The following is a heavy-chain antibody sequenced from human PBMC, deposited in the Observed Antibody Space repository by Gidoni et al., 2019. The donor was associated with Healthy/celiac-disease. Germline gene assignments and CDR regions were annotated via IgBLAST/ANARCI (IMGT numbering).Heavy chain of an antibody. J-gene: IGHJ4*02. V-gene: IGHV3-23*04. D-gene: IGHD1-20*01. CDR1: GFTFSSYA. CDR2: ISGSGGST. Sequence: EVQLVESGGGLVQPGGSLRLCCAASGFTFSSYAMSWVRQAPGKGLEWVAAISGSGGSTYYADSVKCRFTISIDNSTNTLYLHMNSLSAEDTAVYYCAKPHHNWTITGGFDYWGQGTLVTVSS. CDR3: AKPHHNWTITGGFDY.